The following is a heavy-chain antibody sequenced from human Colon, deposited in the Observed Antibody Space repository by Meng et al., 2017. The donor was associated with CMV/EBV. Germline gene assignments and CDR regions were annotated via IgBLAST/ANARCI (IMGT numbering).Heavy chain of an antibody. CDR2: FYWNDDQ. CDR3: AHRRTIFGGFDP. V-gene: IGHV2-5*01. Sequence: FSVFSLNTSPVAVGWFRQPPGKALEWLALFYWNDDQRYSPSLRNRLTLTKDTSKNQLVLTMTNMDPVDTGTYFCAHRRTIFGGFDPWGQGSLVTVSS. J-gene: IGHJ5*02. D-gene: IGHD3-3*01. CDR1: VFSLNTSPVA.